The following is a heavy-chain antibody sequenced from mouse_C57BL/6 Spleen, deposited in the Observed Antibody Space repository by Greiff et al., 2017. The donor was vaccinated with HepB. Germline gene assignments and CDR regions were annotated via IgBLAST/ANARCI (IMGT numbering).Heavy chain of an antibody. J-gene: IGHJ1*03. CDR3: ALRYGSSYGYFDV. V-gene: IGHV1-52*01. CDR1: GYTFTSYW. Sequence: QVQLQQPGAELVRPGSSVKLSCKASGYTFTSYWMHWVKQRPIQGLEWIGNIDPSDSETHYNQKFKDKATLTVDKSSSTAYMQLSSLTSEDSAVYYCALRYGSSYGYFDVWGTGTTVTVSS. CDR2: IDPSDSET. D-gene: IGHD1-1*01.